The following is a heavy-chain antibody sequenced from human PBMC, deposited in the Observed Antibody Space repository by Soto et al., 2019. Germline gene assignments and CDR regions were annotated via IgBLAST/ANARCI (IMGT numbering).Heavy chain of an antibody. Sequence: ASVKVSCKASGGTFSSYTIIWVRQAPGQGLEWMGRIIPILGIANYAQKFQGRVTITRDTSASTAYMELSSLRSEDTAVYYCARTSGYYFYDYWGQGTLVTV. CDR2: IIPILGIA. V-gene: IGHV1-69*02. CDR1: GGTFSSYT. J-gene: IGHJ4*02. D-gene: IGHD3-3*01. CDR3: ARTSGYYFYDY.